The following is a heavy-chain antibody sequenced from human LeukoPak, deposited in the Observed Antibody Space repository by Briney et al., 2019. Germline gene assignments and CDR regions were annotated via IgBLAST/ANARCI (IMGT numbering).Heavy chain of an antibody. V-gene: IGHV1-2*02. Sequence: SVKVSCKASGYTFTGYYMHWVRQAPGQGLEWMGWINPNSGGTNYAQKFQGRVTMTRDTSISTAYMELSRLRSDDTAVYYCARPYYHDSSGSFDYWGQGTLVTVSS. CDR3: ARPYYHDSSGSFDY. D-gene: IGHD3-22*01. J-gene: IGHJ4*02. CDR1: GYTFTGYY. CDR2: INPNSGGT.